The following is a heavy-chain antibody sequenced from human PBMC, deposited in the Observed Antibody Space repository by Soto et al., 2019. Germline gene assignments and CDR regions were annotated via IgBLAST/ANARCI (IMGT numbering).Heavy chain of an antibody. V-gene: IGHV3-30-3*01. J-gene: IGHJ3*02. CDR2: ISYDGSNK. Sequence: QVQLVESGGGVVQPGRSLRLSCAASGFTFSSYAMHWVRQAPGKGLEGVAVISYDGSNKYYADSVKGRFTISRDNSKNTLYLQMNSLRAEDTAVYYCASPEPLQVGATAFDIWGQGTMVTVSS. CDR3: ASPEPLQVGATAFDI. D-gene: IGHD1-26*01. CDR1: GFTFSSYA.